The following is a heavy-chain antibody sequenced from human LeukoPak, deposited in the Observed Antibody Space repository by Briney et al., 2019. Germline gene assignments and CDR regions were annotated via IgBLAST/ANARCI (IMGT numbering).Heavy chain of an antibody. J-gene: IGHJ3*01. Sequence: GESLKISCKGSGYSFTTYWIGWVRQMPGRGLEWMGNIYPGDSDTRDSPSFQGQVTMSADKSISTAYLQWSSLKASDTAMYYCARAFTDYYGSGGAFDFWGQGTMVTVSS. D-gene: IGHD3-10*01. CDR3: ARAFTDYYGSGGAFDF. CDR2: IYPGDSDT. CDR1: GYSFTTYW. V-gene: IGHV5-51*01.